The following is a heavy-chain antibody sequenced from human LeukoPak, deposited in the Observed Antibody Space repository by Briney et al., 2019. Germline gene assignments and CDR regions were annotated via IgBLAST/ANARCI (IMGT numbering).Heavy chain of an antibody. J-gene: IGHJ6*02. CDR2: ISYDGSNK. Sequence: GGSLRLSCAASGFTFSSYGMHWVRQAPGKGLEWVAVISYDGSNKYYADSVKGRFTISRDNSKNTLYLQMSSLRAEDTAVYYCAKDMAVGYCSGGSCYGYYYGMDVWGQGTTVTVSS. V-gene: IGHV3-30*18. CDR1: GFTFSSYG. D-gene: IGHD2-15*01. CDR3: AKDMAVGYCSGGSCYGYYYGMDV.